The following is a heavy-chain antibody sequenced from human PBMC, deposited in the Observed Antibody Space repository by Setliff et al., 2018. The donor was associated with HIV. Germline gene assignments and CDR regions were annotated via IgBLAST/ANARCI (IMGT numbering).Heavy chain of an antibody. J-gene: IGHJ1*01. CDR2: IYSSGST. D-gene: IGHD6-13*01. CDR3: GRGPRAASSGYFKD. CDR1: GDSISSGTYY. Sequence: SETLSLTCTVSGDSISSGTYYWSWIRQPAGKGLEWIGRIYSSGSTNYKPSLESRLTISVDTSKNQFSLMLTPVTAADTATYFCGRGPRAASSGYFKDWGQGTLVTVSS. V-gene: IGHV4-61*02.